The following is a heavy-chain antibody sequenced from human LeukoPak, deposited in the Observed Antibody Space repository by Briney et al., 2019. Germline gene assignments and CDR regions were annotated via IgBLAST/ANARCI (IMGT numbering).Heavy chain of an antibody. CDR2: ISNDGSNK. CDR1: GFTFSSYD. V-gene: IGHV3-30*18. CDR3: AKPILPRDYGLDY. D-gene: IGHD4-17*01. J-gene: IGHJ4*02. Sequence: GGSLRLSCAASGFTFSSYDMYWVRQAPGKGLEWVAVISNDGSNKYYADSVKGRFTISRDNSKNTLYLQMSSLRAEDTAVYYCAKPILPRDYGLDYWGQGTLVTVSS.